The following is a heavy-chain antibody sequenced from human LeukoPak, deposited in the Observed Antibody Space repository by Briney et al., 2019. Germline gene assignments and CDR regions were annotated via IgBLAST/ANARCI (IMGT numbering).Heavy chain of an antibody. D-gene: IGHD6-6*01. CDR2: IIPILGIA. CDR1: GGSFSSYT. V-gene: IGHV1-69*02. CDR3: ARSRGHLAARPWNY. J-gene: IGHJ4*02. Sequence: SVKVSCKASGGSFSSYTISWVRQAPGQGLEWMGRIIPILGIANYAQKFQGRVTITADKSTSTAYMELSSLRSEDTAVYYCARSRGHLAARPWNYWGQGTLVTVSS.